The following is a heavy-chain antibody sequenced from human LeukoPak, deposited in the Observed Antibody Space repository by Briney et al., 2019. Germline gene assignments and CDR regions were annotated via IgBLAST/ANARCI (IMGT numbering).Heavy chain of an antibody. V-gene: IGHV4-4*07. J-gene: IGHJ2*01. Sequence: PSETLSLTCTVSGGSISSYYWSWIRQPAGKGLEWIGRIYSSGSTNYNPSLKSRVTMSVDTSKNQFSLKLSTVTAADTAVYYCARGQYHLLYWYFDLWGRGTLVTVSS. CDR2: IYSSGST. D-gene: IGHD2-2*01. CDR1: GGSISSYY. CDR3: ARGQYHLLYWYFDL.